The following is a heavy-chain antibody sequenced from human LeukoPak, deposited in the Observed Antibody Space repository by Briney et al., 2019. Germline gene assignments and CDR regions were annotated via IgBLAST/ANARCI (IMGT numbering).Heavy chain of an antibody. CDR1: GFTFSSYS. D-gene: IGHD6-13*01. CDR3: ARVHSSSWHKFDY. J-gene: IGHJ4*02. Sequence: GGSLRLSCAASGFTFSSYSMNWVRLAPGKGLEWVSSISSSSSYIYYADSVKGRFTISRDNAKNSLYLQMNGLRAEDTAVYYCARVHSSSWHKFDYWGQGTLVTVSS. V-gene: IGHV3-21*01. CDR2: ISSSSSYI.